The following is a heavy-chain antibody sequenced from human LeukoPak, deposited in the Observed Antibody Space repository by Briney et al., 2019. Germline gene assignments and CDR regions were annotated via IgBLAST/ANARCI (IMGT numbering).Heavy chain of an antibody. CDR3: VVTLAVAGLDY. J-gene: IGHJ4*02. V-gene: IGHV3-23*01. CDR1: GFTFSSYA. Sequence: GGSLRLSCAASGFTFSSYAMSWVRQAPGKGPEWVSAISGSGGSTYYADSVKGRFTISRDNSKNTLYLQMNSLRAEDTAVYYCVVTLAVAGLDYWGQGTLVTVSS. D-gene: IGHD6-19*01. CDR2: ISGSGGST.